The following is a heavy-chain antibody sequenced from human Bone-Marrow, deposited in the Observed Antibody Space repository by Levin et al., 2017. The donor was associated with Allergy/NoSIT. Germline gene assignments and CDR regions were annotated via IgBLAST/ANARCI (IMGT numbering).Heavy chain of an antibody. V-gene: IGHV3-13*01. CDR3: ARDRSYYGMDV. CDR2: IGTAGDT. CDR1: GFTFSSYD. Sequence: SCAASGFTFSSYDMHWVRQATGKGLEWVSAIGTAGDTYYPGSVKGRFTISRENAKNSLYLQMNSLRAGDTAVYYCARDRSYYGMDVWGQGTTVTVSS. J-gene: IGHJ6*02.